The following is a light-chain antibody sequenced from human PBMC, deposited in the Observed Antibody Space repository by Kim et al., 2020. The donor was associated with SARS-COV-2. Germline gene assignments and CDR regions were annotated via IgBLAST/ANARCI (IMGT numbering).Light chain of an antibody. J-gene: IGKJ1*01. CDR3: QQRSNWPRT. V-gene: IGKV3-11*01. CDR2: DAS. Sequence: LSPGERATLACRASQSVRNYLAWYQQTPGLAPRLLIYDASNRATDIPARFSGSGSGTDFTLTISSLEPEDSAVYYCQQRSNWPRTFGQGTKVDIK. CDR1: QSVRNY.